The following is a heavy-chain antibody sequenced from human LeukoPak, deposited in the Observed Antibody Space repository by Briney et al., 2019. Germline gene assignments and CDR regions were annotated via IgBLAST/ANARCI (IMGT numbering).Heavy chain of an antibody. CDR3: AKAQFTYYFDGSGYPLDY. CDR1: GFTFSSYG. J-gene: IGHJ4*02. V-gene: IGHV3-30*02. D-gene: IGHD3-22*01. CDR2: IRYDEINK. Sequence: GGSLRLSCAASGFTFSSYGMHWVRQAPGKGLEWVAFIRYDEINKYYADSVKGRFTISRDNSKNTLYLQMNSLRAEDTAVYYCAKAQFTYYFDGSGYPLDYWGQGTLVTVSS.